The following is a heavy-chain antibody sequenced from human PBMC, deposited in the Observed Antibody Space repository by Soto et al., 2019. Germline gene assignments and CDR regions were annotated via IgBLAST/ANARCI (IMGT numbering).Heavy chain of an antibody. CDR2: TYYSGST. V-gene: IGHV4-59*01. D-gene: IGHD3-22*01. Sequence: PSETLSLTCTVSGGSISSYYWSWIRQPPGKGLEWIGYTYYSGSTNYNPSLKSRVTISVDTSKNQFSLKLSSVTAADTAVYYCARNVYYYDSSGYRIYYFDYWGQGTLVTVSS. CDR3: ARNVYYYDSSGYRIYYFDY. J-gene: IGHJ4*02. CDR1: GGSISSYY.